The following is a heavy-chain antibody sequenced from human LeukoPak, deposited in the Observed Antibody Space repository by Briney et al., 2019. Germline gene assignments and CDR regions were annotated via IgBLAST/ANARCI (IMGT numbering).Heavy chain of an antibody. CDR2: INQPGSQK. Sequence: GGSLRLSCVASGFTFNYSWMIWVRQAPVKGLEWVANINQPGSQKYHVDSVKGRFTISRDNARNSLFLQMNSLTADDTAVYYCARGLGKGSSDYWGQGTLVTVSS. CDR1: GFTFNYSW. V-gene: IGHV3-7*03. CDR3: ARGLGKGSSDY. J-gene: IGHJ4*02. D-gene: IGHD6-6*01.